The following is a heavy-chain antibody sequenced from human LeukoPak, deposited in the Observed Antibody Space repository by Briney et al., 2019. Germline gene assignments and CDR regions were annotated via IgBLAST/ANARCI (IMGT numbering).Heavy chain of an antibody. J-gene: IGHJ4*02. Sequence: SETLSLTCTVSGGSISSYYWSWIRQPPGKGLEWIGYIYYTRSTHYNPSLKSRVTISVDTSKNQFSLKLSSVTAADTAVYYCARGDYYYGSGSYYNPGYFDYWGQGTLVTVSS. CDR2: IYYTRST. CDR1: GGSISSYY. CDR3: ARGDYYYGSGSYYNPGYFDY. D-gene: IGHD3-10*01. V-gene: IGHV4-59*01.